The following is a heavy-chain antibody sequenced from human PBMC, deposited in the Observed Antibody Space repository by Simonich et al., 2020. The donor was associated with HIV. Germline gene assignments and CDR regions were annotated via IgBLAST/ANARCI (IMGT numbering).Heavy chain of an antibody. D-gene: IGHD2-2*01. CDR3: ARGFYQRLYYFDY. J-gene: IGHJ4*02. Sequence: QVQLQQWGAGLLKPSETLSLTCSVYGGSFSGYYWSWIRKPPGKGLEWIGEINHSESTNYNPSLKSRVTISVDTSKNQFSLKLSSVTAADTAVYYCARGFYQRLYYFDYWGQGTLVTVSS. V-gene: IGHV4-34*01. CDR1: GGSFSGYY. CDR2: INHSEST.